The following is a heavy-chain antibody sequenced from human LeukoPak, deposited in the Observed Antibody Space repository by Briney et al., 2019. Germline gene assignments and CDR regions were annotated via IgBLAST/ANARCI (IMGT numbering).Heavy chain of an antibody. Sequence: GGSLRLSCAASGFTFSNAWMSWVRQAPGKGLEWVGRIKSKTDGGTTDYAAPVKGRFTISRDDSKNTLYLQMNSLKTEGTAVYYCTKDDYYGSGNGYWGQGTLVTVSS. CDR1: GFTFSNAW. J-gene: IGHJ4*02. D-gene: IGHD3-10*01. CDR3: TKDDYYGSGNGY. V-gene: IGHV3-15*01. CDR2: IKSKTDGGTT.